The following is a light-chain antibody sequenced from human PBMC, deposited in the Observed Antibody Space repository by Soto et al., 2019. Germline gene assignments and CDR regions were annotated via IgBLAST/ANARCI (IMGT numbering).Light chain of an antibody. CDR3: SSYAGNNNLYV. V-gene: IGLV2-8*01. CDR1: SSDVGTYNY. Sequence: QSVLAQPPSASGSPGQSVTISCTGTSSDVGTYNYVSWYQQHPGKAPKLMIYEVNKRPAGVPDRFSGSKSGIMASLTVSGLQAEDEAGYYCSSYAGNNNLYVFGTGTKVTVL. J-gene: IGLJ1*01. CDR2: EVN.